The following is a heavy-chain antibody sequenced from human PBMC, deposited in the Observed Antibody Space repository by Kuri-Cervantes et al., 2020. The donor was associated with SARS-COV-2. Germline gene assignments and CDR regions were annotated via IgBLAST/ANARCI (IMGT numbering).Heavy chain of an antibody. V-gene: IGHV3-7*01. J-gene: IGHJ4*02. D-gene: IGHD6-13*01. CDR1: GFTFSSYG. Sequence: GESLKISCAASGFTFSSYGMHWVRQAPGKGLEWVANIKQDGSEKYYVDSAKGRFTISRDNAKNSLYLQMNSLRAEDTAVYYCARVRSWDEYFDYWGQGTLVTVSS. CDR3: ARVRSWDEYFDY. CDR2: IKQDGSEK.